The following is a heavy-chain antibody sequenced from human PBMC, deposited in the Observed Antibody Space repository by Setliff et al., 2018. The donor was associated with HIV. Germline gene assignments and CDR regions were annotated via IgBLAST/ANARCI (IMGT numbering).Heavy chain of an antibody. Sequence: TLSLTCAVYGGSFGGYYWTWIRQPPGRGLEWIGEIIHSGGTNYNRSLKSRVTISVDTSKNQFSLNLSSVTAADTAVYYCARGGLGVVGAIDYWSQGTLVTVSS. CDR1: GGSFGGYY. J-gene: IGHJ4*02. CDR2: IIHSGGT. V-gene: IGHV4-34*01. CDR3: ARGGLGVVGAIDY. D-gene: IGHD2-15*01.